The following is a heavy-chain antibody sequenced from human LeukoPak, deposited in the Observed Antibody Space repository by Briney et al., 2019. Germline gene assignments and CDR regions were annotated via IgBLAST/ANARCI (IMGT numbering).Heavy chain of an antibody. CDR3: ARDSYSHSSGWSGGVD. V-gene: IGHV6-1*01. D-gene: IGHD6-19*01. CDR1: GDNVSSNSAA. J-gene: IGHJ4*02. CDR2: TYYRSKWYN. Sequence: SQTLSLTRAISGDNVSSNSAAWNWIRQSPSRGLEWLGRTYYRSKWYNDYAVSVKSRITINPDTSKNQFSLQLNSVTPEDTAVYYCARDSYSHSSGWSGGVDWGQGTLVTVSS.